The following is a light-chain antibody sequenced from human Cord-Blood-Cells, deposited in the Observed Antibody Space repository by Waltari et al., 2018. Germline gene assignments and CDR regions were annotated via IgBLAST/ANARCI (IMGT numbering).Light chain of an antibody. V-gene: IGLV2-23*01. Sequence: QSALTQPASVSGSPGQSITISCTGTSSDVGSYNLVSWYKQHPGKAPKLMIYEGSKRPSGVSNRFSGSNSGNTASLTISGLQAEDEADYYCCSYAGSSTSVFGGGTKLTVL. CDR1: SSDVGSYNL. CDR2: EGS. CDR3: CSYAGSSTSV. J-gene: IGLJ3*02.